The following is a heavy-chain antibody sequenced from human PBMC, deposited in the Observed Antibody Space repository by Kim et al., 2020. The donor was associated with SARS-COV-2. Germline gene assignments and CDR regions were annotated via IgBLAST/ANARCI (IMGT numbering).Heavy chain of an antibody. D-gene: IGHD3-22*01. Sequence: GGSLRLSCAASGFTFDDYGMSWVRQAPGKGLEWVSGINWNGGSTGYADSVKGRFTISRDNAKNSLYLQMNSLRAEDTALYHQIITMIVVVITWYAFDIWGQGTMVTVSS. CDR3: IITMIVVVITWYAFDI. CDR2: INWNGGST. V-gene: IGHV3-20*01. J-gene: IGHJ3*02. CDR1: GFTFDDYG.